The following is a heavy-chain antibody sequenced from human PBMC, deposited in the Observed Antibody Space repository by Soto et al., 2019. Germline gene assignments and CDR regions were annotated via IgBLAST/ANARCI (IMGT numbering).Heavy chain of an antibody. V-gene: IGHV2-5*02. CDR1: GFSLRTTGVG. D-gene: IGHD6-19*01. CDR3: AHHPPQDSGAFDI. CDR2: LYWDDDN. J-gene: IGHJ3*02. Sequence: SSPTLVNPTQALTLTCTFSGFSLRTTGVGVGWIRQPPGKALEGLALLYWDDDNRYNPSLKSRLTLTKDTSKSQVVLTLTTADPADTATYYCAHHPPQDSGAFDIWGQGTMVTVSS.